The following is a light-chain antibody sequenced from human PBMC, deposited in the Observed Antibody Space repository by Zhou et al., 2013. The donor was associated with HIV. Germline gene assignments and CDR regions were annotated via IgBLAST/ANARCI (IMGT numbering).Light chain of an antibody. CDR1: QEIFTY. CDR2: DAS. J-gene: IGKJ5*01. CDR3: QQLNSFPLT. V-gene: IGKV1-13*02. Sequence: AIQLTQSPSSLSASIGDRVNITCRASQEIFTYLAWYQQTPGKAPRVLIYDASTLQSGVSSRFSGSGSGADFTLTISGLQREDFAIYYCQQLNSFPLTFGQGSRLE.